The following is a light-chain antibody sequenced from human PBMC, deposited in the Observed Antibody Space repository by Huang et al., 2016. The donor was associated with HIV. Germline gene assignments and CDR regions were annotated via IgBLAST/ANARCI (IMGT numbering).Light chain of an antibody. CDR2: DAS. Sequence: EVVLTQSPGTLSLSPGQRATLSCRANQSISIYLAWYQQKPGQAPRLLIQDASNRATDIPARFSGSGSGTDFTLTISSLEPDDFAVYYCQQRSSWPLTFGGGTKVDI. V-gene: IGKV3-11*01. J-gene: IGKJ4*01. CDR1: QSISIY. CDR3: QQRSSWPLT.